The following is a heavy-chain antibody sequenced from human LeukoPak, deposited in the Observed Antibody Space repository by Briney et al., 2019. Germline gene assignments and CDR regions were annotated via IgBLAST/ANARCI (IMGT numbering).Heavy chain of an antibody. V-gene: IGHV1-18*01. D-gene: IGHD3-3*01. Sequence: RASVKVSCKASGYTFTSYGICWVRKAPGQGLEWMGWISAYNGNTNYAQKLHGRVTMTTDTSTSTAYMELRSLRSDDTAVYYCARTPVVTIFGVVIARYYFDYWGQGTLVTVSS. CDR1: GYTFTSYG. J-gene: IGHJ4*02. CDR2: ISAYNGNT. CDR3: ARTPVVTIFGVVIARYYFDY.